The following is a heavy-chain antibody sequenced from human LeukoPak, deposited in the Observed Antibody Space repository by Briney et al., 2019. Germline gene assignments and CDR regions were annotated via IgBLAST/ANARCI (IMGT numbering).Heavy chain of an antibody. J-gene: IGHJ6*03. CDR2: INAGNGNT. V-gene: IGHV1-3*01. D-gene: IGHD2-2*01. CDR3: ASDSNCSSTSCPRTDYYYYYYMDV. CDR1: GYTFTSYA. Sequence: GASVKVSCKASGYTFTSYAMHWVRQAPGQRLEWMGWINAGNGNTKYSQKFQGRVTITRDTSASTAYMELSSLRSEDTAVYYCASDSNCSSTSCPRTDYYYYYYMDVWGKGTTVTVSS.